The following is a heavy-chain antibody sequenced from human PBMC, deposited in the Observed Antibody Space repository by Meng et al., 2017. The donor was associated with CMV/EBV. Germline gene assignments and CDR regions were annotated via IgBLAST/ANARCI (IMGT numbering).Heavy chain of an antibody. CDR2: IIPIFGTA. J-gene: IGHJ5*02. CDR1: GGTFSSYA. V-gene: IGHV1-69*12. D-gene: IGHD6-6*01. CDR3: ARDYSGIAARPGFDP. Sequence: QVQLVQSGVEGKKPGSSVKVSCKASGGTFSSYAISWVRQAPGQGLEWMGGIIPIFGTANYAQKFQGRVTITADESTSTAYMELSSLRSEDTAVYYCARDYSGIAARPGFDPWGQGTLVTVSS.